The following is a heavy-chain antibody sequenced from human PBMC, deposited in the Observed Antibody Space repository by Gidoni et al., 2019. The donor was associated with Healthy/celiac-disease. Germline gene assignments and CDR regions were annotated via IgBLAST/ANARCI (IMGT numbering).Heavy chain of an antibody. CDR1: GFTFSSYA. D-gene: IGHD3-3*01. CDR2: ISYDGSNK. CDR3: ARGLRFLEWLEDYYYYYGMDV. Sequence: QVQLVESGGGVVQPERSLRLSCAASGFTFSSYAMNWVRQAPGKGLEWVAVISYDGSNKYYADSVKGRFTISRDNSKNTLYLQMNSLRAEDTAVYYCARGLRFLEWLEDYYYYYGMDVWGQGTTVTVSS. V-gene: IGHV3-30*04. J-gene: IGHJ6*02.